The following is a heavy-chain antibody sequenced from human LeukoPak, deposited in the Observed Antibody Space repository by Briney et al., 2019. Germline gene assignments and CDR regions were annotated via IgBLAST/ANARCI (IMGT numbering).Heavy chain of an antibody. CDR2: VYYTGST. CDR3: AGYCSSTSCYGSDP. Sequence: SETLSLTCSVSGGSVSNYYWIWIRHPPGKGLEWIGYVYYTGSTNYNPSLKSRVTISVDTSKNQFSLKLSSVTAADTAVYYCAGYCSSTSCYGSDPWGQGTLVTVSS. V-gene: IGHV4-59*02. J-gene: IGHJ5*02. D-gene: IGHD2-2*01. CDR1: GGSVSNYY.